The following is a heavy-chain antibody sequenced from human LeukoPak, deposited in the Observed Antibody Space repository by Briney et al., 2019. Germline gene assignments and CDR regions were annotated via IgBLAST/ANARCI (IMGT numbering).Heavy chain of an antibody. J-gene: IGHJ4*02. D-gene: IGHD3-16*02. Sequence: GGSLRLSYAASGFTVSSNYMSWVRQAPGKGLEWVSVIYSGGSTYYADSVKGRFTISRDNSKNTLYLQMNSLRAEDTAVYYCAFTGVWGSYRIYTFDYWGQGTLVTVSS. CDR3: AFTGVWGSYRIYTFDY. CDR1: GFTVSSNY. CDR2: IYSGGST. V-gene: IGHV3-53*01.